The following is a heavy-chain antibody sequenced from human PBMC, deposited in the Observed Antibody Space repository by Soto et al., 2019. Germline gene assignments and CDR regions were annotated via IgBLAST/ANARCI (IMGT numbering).Heavy chain of an antibody. Sequence: EVQLLESGGGLVQPGGSLRLSCAASGFPFSSYAMSWVRQAPGKGLEWVSAISGSGGSTYYADSVKGRFPISRDNSKNTLYLQMNSLRAEYTAVYYCAKRTVGWDFDLRGRGTLVPVSS. J-gene: IGHJ2*01. CDR2: ISGSGGST. V-gene: IGHV3-23*01. D-gene: IGHD4-17*01. CDR3: AKRTVGWDFDL. CDR1: GFPFSSYA.